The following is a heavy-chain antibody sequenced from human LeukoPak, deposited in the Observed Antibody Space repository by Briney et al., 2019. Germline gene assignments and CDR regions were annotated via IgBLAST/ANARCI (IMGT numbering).Heavy chain of an antibody. V-gene: IGHV3-30*18. J-gene: IGHJ5*02. D-gene: IGHD3-22*01. Sequence: GGSLRLSCAASGFTFSSYGMHWVRQAPGKGLEWVAVISHDGNNKYYADSVKGRFTISRDNSKNTLYLQMNSLRAEDTAVYYCTKSHYYDSGGYWRFDPWGQGTLVTVSS. CDR3: TKSHYYDSGGYWRFDP. CDR2: ISHDGNNK. CDR1: GFTFSSYG.